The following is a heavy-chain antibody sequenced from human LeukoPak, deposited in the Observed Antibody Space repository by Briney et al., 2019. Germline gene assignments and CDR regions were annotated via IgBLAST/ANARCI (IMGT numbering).Heavy chain of an antibody. CDR1: GFTISSYA. Sequence: PGGPLRLSCAASGFTISSYAMSWVRQAPGKGLEWVSAISGSGGSTYYADSVKGRFTISRDNSKNTLYLQMNSLRAEDTAVYYWASGYSGSCFTYWGQGTLVTVSS. J-gene: IGHJ4*02. CDR2: ISGSGGST. V-gene: IGHV3-23*01. D-gene: IGHD1-26*01. CDR3: ASGYSGSCFTY.